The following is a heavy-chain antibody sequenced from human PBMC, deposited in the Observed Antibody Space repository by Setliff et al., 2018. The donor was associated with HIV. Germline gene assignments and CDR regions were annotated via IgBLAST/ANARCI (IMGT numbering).Heavy chain of an antibody. CDR1: GGSISSGSYY. CDR2: INHSGNT. J-gene: IGHJ4*02. V-gene: IGHV4-39*07. D-gene: IGHD3-3*01. Sequence: SETLSLTCSVSGGSISSGSYYWSWIRQPPGKGLEWIGEINHSGNTNYNPSLKSRVTISVDTSKNQFSLKVNSVTAVDTAVYYCARGVMEYFGSYFDYWGQGALVTVSS. CDR3: ARGVMEYFGSYFDY.